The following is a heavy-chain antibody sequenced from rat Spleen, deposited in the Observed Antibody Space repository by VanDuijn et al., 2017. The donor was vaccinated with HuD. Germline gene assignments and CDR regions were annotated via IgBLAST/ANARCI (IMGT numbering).Heavy chain of an antibody. Sequence: EVQLVESGGGLVQPGRSLKLSCAASGFTFSDYDMAWVRQAPTQGLEWVASISYDGRNSYYRDSVKGRFTVSRDNGKSVLYLQMDSLRSEDTATYYCARQGYLRDWYFDFWGPGTMVTVSS. CDR3: ARQGYLRDWYFDF. V-gene: IGHV5-29*01. CDR2: ISYDGRNS. J-gene: IGHJ1*01. D-gene: IGHD1-11*01. CDR1: GFTFSDYD.